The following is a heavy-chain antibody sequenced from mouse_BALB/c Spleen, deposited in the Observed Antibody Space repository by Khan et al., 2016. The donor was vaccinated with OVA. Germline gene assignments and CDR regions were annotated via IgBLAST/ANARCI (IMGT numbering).Heavy chain of an antibody. CDR1: GFTFSSYS. Sequence: EVELVESGGDLVKPGGSLKLSCAASGFTFSSYSMSWVRQTPDKRLEWVASISSGGDYTYYPDSVKGRFTISRDNAKNTLYLQMSDLKSEDTAMYYCAERLTGSIAYWGQGTLVTVSA. J-gene: IGHJ3*01. D-gene: IGHD4-1*01. CDR2: ISSGGDYT. CDR3: AERLTGSIAY. V-gene: IGHV5-6*01.